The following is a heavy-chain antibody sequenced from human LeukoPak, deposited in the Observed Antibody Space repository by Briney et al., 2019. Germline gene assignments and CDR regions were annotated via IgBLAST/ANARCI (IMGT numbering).Heavy chain of an antibody. D-gene: IGHD3-22*01. CDR3: ARGGPHPDDSSGSVDY. CDR2: IKEDGSEK. Sequence: GGSLRLSCAASGFTFSFYWMSWVRQAPGKGLEWVANIKEDGSEKYYVDSVKGRFTISRDNAKNSLYLQMTSLGAEDTALYFCARGGPHPDDSSGSVDYWGQGTLVTVSS. CDR1: GFTFSFYW. V-gene: IGHV3-7*01. J-gene: IGHJ4*02.